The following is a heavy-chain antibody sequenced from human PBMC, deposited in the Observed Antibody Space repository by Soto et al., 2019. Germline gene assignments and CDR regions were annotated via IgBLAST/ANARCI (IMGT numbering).Heavy chain of an antibody. J-gene: IGHJ4*02. CDR2: IIPMVRMA. Sequence: QFQLVQSGAELKKPGSSVKVSCTASGDTFSFYTMNRVRQAPGQGPEWMGRIIPMVRMANYAQKFQGRVTIIADKSTSTSYMELSSLRSEDTAVYYCATNYGSGSAPFDYWGQGTLVTVSS. CDR1: GDTFSFYT. CDR3: ATNYGSGSAPFDY. D-gene: IGHD3-10*01. V-gene: IGHV1-69*02.